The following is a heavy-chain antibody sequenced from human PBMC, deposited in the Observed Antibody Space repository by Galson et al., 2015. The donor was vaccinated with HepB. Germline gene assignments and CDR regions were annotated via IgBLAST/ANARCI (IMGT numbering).Heavy chain of an antibody. CDR2: ISGSGGST. V-gene: IGHV3-23*01. CDR1: GFTFSSYA. CDR3: AKGYLVVGYFDY. D-gene: IGHD2-15*01. Sequence: SLRLSCAASGFTFSSYAMSWVRQAPGKGLEWVSAISGSGGSTYYADSVKGRFTISRDNSKNTLYLQMNSLRAEDTAVYYCAKGYLVVGYFDYWGQGTLVTVSS. J-gene: IGHJ4*02.